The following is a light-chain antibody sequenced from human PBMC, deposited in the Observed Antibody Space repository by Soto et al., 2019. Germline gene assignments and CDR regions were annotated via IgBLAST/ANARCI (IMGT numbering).Light chain of an antibody. V-gene: IGKV3-15*01. J-gene: IGKJ5*01. CDR3: QQYHDWPPVT. CDR2: AAS. CDR1: QSVTGN. Sequence: EIVMTQSPGSLSVSPGETATLSCRASQSVTGNLAWFQQKPGQAPRLLIYAASTRATGVPLRFSGSGSGTEFTPTISSLQSGDVATYFCQQYHDWPPVTFGQGTRLEIE.